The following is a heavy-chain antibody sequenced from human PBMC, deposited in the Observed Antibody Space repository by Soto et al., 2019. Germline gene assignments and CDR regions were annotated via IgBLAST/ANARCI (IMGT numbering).Heavy chain of an antibody. D-gene: IGHD1-26*01. J-gene: IGHJ4*02. Sequence: GGSLRLSCAASGFTFSSYAMHWVCQAPGKGLEWVAVTSYDGSSRYYADSVKGRFTISRDNSKNTLYLQMNSLRPEDTAVYYCARPGRWLQSHVDYWGPGTLVTVSS. V-gene: IGHV3-30-3*01. CDR2: TSYDGSSR. CDR3: ARPGRWLQSHVDY. CDR1: GFTFSSYA.